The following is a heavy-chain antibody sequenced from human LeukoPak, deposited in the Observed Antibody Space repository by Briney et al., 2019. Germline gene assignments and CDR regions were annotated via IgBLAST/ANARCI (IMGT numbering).Heavy chain of an antibody. CDR1: GFSFSSYA. D-gene: IGHD4-17*01. Sequence: GGSLRLSCAASGFSFSSYAMNWVRQAPGKGLEWVSAISGSGVSTYYADSVKGRLTISRDNSKNTLYLQMNSLKAEDTAVYYCARGLTGSFVTTVATGVDYWGQGTLVTVSS. CDR3: ARGLTGSFVTTVATGVDY. CDR2: ISGSGVST. J-gene: IGHJ4*02. V-gene: IGHV3-23*01.